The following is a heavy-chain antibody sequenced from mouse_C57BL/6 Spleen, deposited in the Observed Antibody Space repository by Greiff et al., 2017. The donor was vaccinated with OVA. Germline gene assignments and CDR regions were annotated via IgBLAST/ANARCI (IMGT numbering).Heavy chain of an antibody. Sequence: VMLVESGAELVKPGASVKISCKASGYAFSSYWMTWVKQRPGKGLEWIGTIYPGDGDTNYNGKFKGKATLTADKSSSTAYMQLSSLTSEDSAVYFCARSDRGAMDYWGQGTSVTVSS. CDR2: IYPGDGDT. CDR1: GYAFSSYW. CDR3: ARSDRGAMDY. V-gene: IGHV1-80*01. D-gene: IGHD3-3*01. J-gene: IGHJ4*01.